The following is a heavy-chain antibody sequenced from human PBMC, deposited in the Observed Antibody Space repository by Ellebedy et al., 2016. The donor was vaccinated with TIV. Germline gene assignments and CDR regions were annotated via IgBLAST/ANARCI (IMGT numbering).Heavy chain of an antibody. CDR2: INAGNGNT. D-gene: IGHD5-12*01. CDR3: ARRSSAYALDY. Sequence: AASVKVSCKASGYTFISYTMHWVRQAPGQRLEWMGWINAGNGNTKYSQKFQGRVTITRDTSTSTVYMELSSLRSEDTAVYYCARRSSAYALDYWGQGTLVTVSS. V-gene: IGHV1-3*01. CDR1: GYTFISYT. J-gene: IGHJ4*02.